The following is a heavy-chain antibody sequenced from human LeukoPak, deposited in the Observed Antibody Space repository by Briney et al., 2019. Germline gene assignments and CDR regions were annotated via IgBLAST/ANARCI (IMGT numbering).Heavy chain of an antibody. CDR1: GFTVSSNY. V-gene: IGHV3-53*01. Sequence: PGRSLRLSCAASGFTVSSNYMSWVRQAPGKGLEWVSAIYSGGSTYYADSVKGRFTIPRDNSKNTLYLQMNSLRAEDTAVYYCARGTDSSGYSYFDYWGQGTLVTVSS. J-gene: IGHJ4*02. CDR2: IYSGGST. CDR3: ARGTDSSGYSYFDY. D-gene: IGHD3-22*01.